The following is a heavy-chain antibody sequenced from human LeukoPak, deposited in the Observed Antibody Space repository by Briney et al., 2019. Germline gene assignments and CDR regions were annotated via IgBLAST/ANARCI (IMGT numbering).Heavy chain of an antibody. CDR3: ATCYDFWSGYYTRFDY. D-gene: IGHD3-3*01. V-gene: IGHV3-48*04. CDR1: GLTFSSYA. J-gene: IGHJ4*02. CDR2: ISSSSSTI. Sequence: GGSLRLSCAASGLTFSSYAMSWVRQAPAKGLEWVSYISSSSSTIYYADSVKGRFTISRDNAKNSLYLQMNSLRAEDTAVYYCATCYDFWSGYYTRFDYWGQGTLVTVSS.